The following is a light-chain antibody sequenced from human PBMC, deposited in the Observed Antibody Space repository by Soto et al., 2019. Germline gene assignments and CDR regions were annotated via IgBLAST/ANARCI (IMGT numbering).Light chain of an antibody. CDR3: QQADIFPLT. J-gene: IGKJ4*01. V-gene: IGKV1-12*01. Sequence: DIQMTQSPSSVSASVGDRVTITCRASQDISSWLAWYQQKPGNAPKVLIFATSTLQRGVPSRFSGSGSGTDFTLTISSLQPEDFATYFCQQADIFPLTFGGGTKVDIK. CDR1: QDISSW. CDR2: ATS.